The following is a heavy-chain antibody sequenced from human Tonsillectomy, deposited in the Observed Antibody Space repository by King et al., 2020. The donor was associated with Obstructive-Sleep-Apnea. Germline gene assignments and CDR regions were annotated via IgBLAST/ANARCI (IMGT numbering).Heavy chain of an antibody. CDR3: AAFHTRGY. CDR1: GGSISSSSYY. D-gene: IGHD2/OR15-2a*01. V-gene: IGHV4-39*07. CDR2: IYYSGST. J-gene: IGHJ4*02. Sequence: LQLQESGPGLVKPSETLSLTCTVSGGSISSSSYYWGWVRQPPGKGLEWIGSIYYSGSTYYNPSLQSRVTISVDTSKNQFSLKLSSVTAADTAVYYCAAFHTRGYWGQGTLVTVSS.